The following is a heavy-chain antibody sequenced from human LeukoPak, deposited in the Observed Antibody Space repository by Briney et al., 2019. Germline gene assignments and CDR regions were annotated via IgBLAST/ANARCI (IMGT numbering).Heavy chain of an antibody. CDR3: ARQSGSYLHY. Sequence: SETLSLTCTVSGGSISSYQWNWIRQPPGKGLEWIGYINHSGTTYYNPSLKSRVTISVDTSKNQFSLKLSSVTAADTAVYYCARQSGSYLHYWGQGTLVTVSS. CDR2: INHSGTT. V-gene: IGHV4-59*01. J-gene: IGHJ4*02. CDR1: GGSISSYQ. D-gene: IGHD1-26*01.